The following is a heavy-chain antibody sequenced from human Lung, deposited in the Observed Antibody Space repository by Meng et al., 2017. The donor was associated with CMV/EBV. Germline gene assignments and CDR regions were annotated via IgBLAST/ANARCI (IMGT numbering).Heavy chain of an antibody. CDR3: AKVHCGATSCSRIDN. CDR2: IYGNGGRA. Sequence: GESLKISCVASGFTFTGSDMAWVRQAPGKGLEWVAAIYGNGGRAYYADSVRGRFTISRDNSKNTLFVQMNSLRVEDTAVYYCAKVHCGATSCSRIDNCGQGTXVTVSS. V-gene: IGHV3-23*01. D-gene: IGHD2-15*01. J-gene: IGHJ4*02. CDR1: GFTFTGSD.